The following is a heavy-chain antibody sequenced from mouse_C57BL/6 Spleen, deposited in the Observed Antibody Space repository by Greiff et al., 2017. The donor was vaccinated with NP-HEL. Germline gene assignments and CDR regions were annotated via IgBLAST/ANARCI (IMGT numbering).Heavy chain of an antibody. D-gene: IGHD2-4*01. J-gene: IGHJ3*01. CDR1: GYTFTSYW. Sequence: VQLQQSGAELVKPGASVKMSCKASGYTFTSYWITWVKQRPGQGLEWIGDIYPGSGSTNYNEKFKSKATLTVDTSSSTAYMQLSSLTSEDSAVYYCAGEDYDYDGAYWGQGTLVTVSA. CDR2: IYPGSGST. V-gene: IGHV1-55*01. CDR3: AGEDYDYDGAY.